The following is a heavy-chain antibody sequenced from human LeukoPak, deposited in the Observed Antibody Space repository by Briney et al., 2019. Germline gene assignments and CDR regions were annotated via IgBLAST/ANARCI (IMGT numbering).Heavy chain of an antibody. J-gene: IGHJ3*02. CDR2: ISYDGSNK. CDR3: AREGTAPDAFDI. V-gene: IGHV3-30*03. D-gene: IGHD1-1*01. Sequence: GGSLRLSCAASGFTFSSYGMHWVRQAPGKGLEWVAVISYDGSNKYYADSVKGRFTISRDNSKNTLYLQMNSLRAEDTAVYYCAREGTAPDAFDIWGQGTMVTVSS. CDR1: GFTFSSYG.